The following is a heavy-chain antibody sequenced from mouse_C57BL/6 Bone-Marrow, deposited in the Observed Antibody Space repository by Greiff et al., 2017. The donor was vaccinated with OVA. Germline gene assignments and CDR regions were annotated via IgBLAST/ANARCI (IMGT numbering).Heavy chain of an antibody. CDR2: IYPGDGDT. D-gene: IGHD1-1*01. V-gene: IGHV1-82*01. Sequence: VQLQESGPELVKPGASVKISCKASGYAFSSSWMNWVKQRPGKGLEWIGRIYPGDGDTNYNGKFKGKATLTADKSSSTAYMQLSSLTSEDSAVYFCARRHYGSSSHWYFDVWGTGTTVTVSS. CDR1: GYAFSSSW. CDR3: ARRHYGSSSHWYFDV. J-gene: IGHJ1*03.